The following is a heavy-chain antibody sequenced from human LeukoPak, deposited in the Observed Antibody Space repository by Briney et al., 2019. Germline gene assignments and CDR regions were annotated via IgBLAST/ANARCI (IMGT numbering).Heavy chain of an antibody. J-gene: IGHJ4*02. Sequence: GGSLRLSCAASGFTFSSYGMHWVRQAPGKGLEWVAFIRYDGSNKYYADSVKGRFTISRDNAKNSLYLQMNSLRAEDTAVYYCARTGSSSSLFFFDYWGQGTLVTVSS. V-gene: IGHV3-30*02. CDR2: IRYDGSNK. CDR1: GFTFSSYG. CDR3: ARTGSSSSLFFFDY. D-gene: IGHD6-6*01.